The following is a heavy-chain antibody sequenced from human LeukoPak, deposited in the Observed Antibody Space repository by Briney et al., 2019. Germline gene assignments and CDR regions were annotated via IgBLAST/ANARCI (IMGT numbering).Heavy chain of an antibody. J-gene: IGHJ4*02. CDR3: VRSGYYDILTGYVYYFDY. CDR2: IYYSGST. CDR1: GGSISSSTYF. V-gene: IGHV4-39*01. Sequence: ASETLSLTCTVSGGSISSSTYFWGWIRQPPGKGLEWIGSIYYSGSTYYNPSLKSRVTISVDTSKNQFSLKLSSVTAADTAVYFCVRSGYYDILTGYVYYFDYWGQGTLVTVSS. D-gene: IGHD3-9*01.